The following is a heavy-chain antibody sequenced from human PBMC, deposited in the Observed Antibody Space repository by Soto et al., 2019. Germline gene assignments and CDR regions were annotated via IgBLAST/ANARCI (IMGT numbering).Heavy chain of an antibody. Sequence: GESLKISCKGSGYSFTSYWIGWVRQMPGKGLEWMGIIYPGDSDTRYSPSFQGQVTISADKSISTAYLQWSSLKASDTTMYYGPRPPRSSWRAIYHHCYGIGVWGHGTTVTVPS. D-gene: IGHD6-13*01. V-gene: IGHV5-51*01. J-gene: IGHJ6*01. CDR3: PRPPRSSWRAIYHHCYGIGV. CDR1: GYSFTSYW. CDR2: IYPGDSDT.